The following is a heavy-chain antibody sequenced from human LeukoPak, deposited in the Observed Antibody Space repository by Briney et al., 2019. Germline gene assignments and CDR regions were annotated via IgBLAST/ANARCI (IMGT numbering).Heavy chain of an antibody. CDR2: ISYDGSNK. Sequence: GGSLRLSCAASGFTFSSYAMHWVRQAPGKGLEWVAVISYDGSNKYYADSVKGRFTISRDNSKNTLYLQMNSLRAEDTAVYYCARDAVPRVYWGQGTLVTVSS. V-gene: IGHV3-30-3*01. D-gene: IGHD2-2*01. CDR3: ARDAVPRVY. J-gene: IGHJ4*02. CDR1: GFTFSSYA.